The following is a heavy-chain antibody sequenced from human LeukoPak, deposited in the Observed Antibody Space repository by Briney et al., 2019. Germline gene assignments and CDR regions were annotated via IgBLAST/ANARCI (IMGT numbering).Heavy chain of an antibody. D-gene: IGHD4-17*01. CDR3: ARPQHGDLYAFDI. CDR2: VSGDGSST. CDR1: GFTFSGFW. J-gene: IGHJ3*02. V-gene: IGHV3-74*01. Sequence: GGSLRLSCAASGFTFSGFWMHWVRQAPGKGLVWVSRVSGDGSSTTYADSVKGRFTISRDSAKNTVYLQMNSLRAEDTAVYYCARPQHGDLYAFDIWGHGTMVTVSS.